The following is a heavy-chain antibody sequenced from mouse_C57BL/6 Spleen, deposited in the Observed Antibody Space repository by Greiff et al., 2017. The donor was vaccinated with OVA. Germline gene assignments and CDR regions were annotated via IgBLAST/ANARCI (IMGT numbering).Heavy chain of an antibody. V-gene: IGHV1-72*01. CDR2: IDPNSGGT. CDR3: ARVNYYGSNYAMDY. CDR1: GYTFTSYW. J-gene: IGHJ4*01. Sequence: QVHVKQSGAELVKPGASVKLSCKASGYTFTSYWMHWVKQRPGRGLEWIGRIDPNSGGTKYNEKFKSKATLTVDKPSSTAYMQLSSLTSEDSAVYYCARVNYYGSNYAMDYWGQGTSVTVSS. D-gene: IGHD1-1*01.